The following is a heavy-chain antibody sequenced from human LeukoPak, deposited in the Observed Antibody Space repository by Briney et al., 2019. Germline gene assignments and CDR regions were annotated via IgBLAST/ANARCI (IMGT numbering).Heavy chain of an antibody. Sequence: SVKVSCKASGGTFSNYAISWVRQVPGQGLEWMGGIIPLFDTADYAQKFQGRLTITADESTSTAYMELSSLRAEDTAVYYCARDLVGSHTGYSSGAWDYWGQGTLVTVSS. D-gene: IGHD3-9*01. CDR2: IIPLFDTA. V-gene: IGHV1-69*13. J-gene: IGHJ4*02. CDR3: ARDLVGSHTGYSSGAWDY. CDR1: GGTFSNYA.